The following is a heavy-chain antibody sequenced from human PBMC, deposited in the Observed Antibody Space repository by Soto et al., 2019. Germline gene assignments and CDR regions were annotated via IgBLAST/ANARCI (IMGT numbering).Heavy chain of an antibody. CDR3: ARDRGWSSSPGYFDY. V-gene: IGHV3-48*03. CDR2: INSGSTI. D-gene: IGHD6-6*01. Sequence: EVQLVESGGGLVQPGGSLRLSCAASGFTFSNYEMNWVRQAPGEGLEWVSYINSGSTIYYAVSVKGRFTISRDNTKNSLYLQMNSLRAEDTAVYYCARDRGWSSSPGYFDYWGQGTLVTVSS. CDR1: GFTFSNYE. J-gene: IGHJ4*02.